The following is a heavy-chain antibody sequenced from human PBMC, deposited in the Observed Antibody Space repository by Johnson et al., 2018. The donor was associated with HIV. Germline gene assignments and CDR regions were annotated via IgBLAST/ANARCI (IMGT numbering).Heavy chain of an antibody. CDR1: GFTFSSYW. CDR2: INWNGGST. J-gene: IGHJ3*02. CDR3: TTDPRWRLGFEI. Sequence: VQLVESGGGLVQPGGSLRLSCAASGFTFSSYWMSWVRQAPGRGLEWVSGINWNGGSTGYADSVKGRFTISRDDSKNSVYLQMNSLKTEYTAMYYCTTDPRWRLGFEIWVQGTLVTVSS. V-gene: IGHV3-20*04. D-gene: IGHD2-15*01.